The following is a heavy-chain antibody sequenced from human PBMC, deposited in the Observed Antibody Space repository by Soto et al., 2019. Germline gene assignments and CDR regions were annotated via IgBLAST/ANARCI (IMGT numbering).Heavy chain of an antibody. CDR1: GFTVSDYD. Sequence: EVQLLESGGGLVQPGGSLRLSCAASGFTVSDYDMGWVRQAPGKGLEWVSLIRGDGGATYHADSGEGRLTISRDTSENTVYLQMNSLRAEDTALYYCAKDRRGGEYPAFDLWGQWTMVTVSS. CDR3: AKDRRGGEYPAFDL. V-gene: IGHV3-23*01. CDR2: IRGDGGAT. J-gene: IGHJ3*01. D-gene: IGHD2-21*01.